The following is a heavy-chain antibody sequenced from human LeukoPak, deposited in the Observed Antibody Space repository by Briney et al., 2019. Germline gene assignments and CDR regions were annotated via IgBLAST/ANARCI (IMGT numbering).Heavy chain of an antibody. CDR3: ARDAKSSYCSGGSCYVDY. Sequence: GGSLRLSCAASGFTVSSNYMSWVRQAPGKGLEWVSVIYSGGSTYYADSVKGRFTISRDNSKNSLYPQMNSLRAEDTAVYYCARDAKSSYCSGGSCYVDYWGQGTLVTVSS. V-gene: IGHV3-53*01. CDR2: IYSGGST. D-gene: IGHD2-15*01. CDR1: GFTVSSNY. J-gene: IGHJ4*02.